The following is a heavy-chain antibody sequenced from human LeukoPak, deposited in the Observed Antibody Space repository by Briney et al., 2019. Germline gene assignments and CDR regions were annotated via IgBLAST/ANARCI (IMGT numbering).Heavy chain of an antibody. CDR2: FDPEVGET. Sequence: ASVKVSCTVSGYTLTELSMHWVRQAPGKGLEWMGGFDPEVGETIYAQKFQGRVTMTEDTSTDTAYMELSSLRSEDTAVYYCATDLRRRGRITMVRGLALDYWGQGTLVTVSS. CDR3: ATDLRRRGRITMVRGLALDY. J-gene: IGHJ4*02. D-gene: IGHD3-10*01. CDR1: GYTLTELS. V-gene: IGHV1-24*01.